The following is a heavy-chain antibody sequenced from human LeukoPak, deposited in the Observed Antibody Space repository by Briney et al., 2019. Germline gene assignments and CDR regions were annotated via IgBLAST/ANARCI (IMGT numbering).Heavy chain of an antibody. CDR3: ARGIFGSYYDIGYAFDI. CDR2: IYYSGST. D-gene: IGHD3-22*01. Sequence: SETLSLTCAVYGGSFSGYYWSWIRQPPGKGLEWIGYIYYSGSTYYNPSLKSRVTISVDTSKNQFSLKLSSVTAADTAVYYCARGIFGSYYDIGYAFDIWGQGTMVTVSS. V-gene: IGHV4-30-4*08. J-gene: IGHJ3*02. CDR1: GGSFSGYY.